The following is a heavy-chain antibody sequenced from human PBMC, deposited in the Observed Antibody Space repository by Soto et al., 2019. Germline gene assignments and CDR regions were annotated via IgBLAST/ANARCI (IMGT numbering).Heavy chain of an antibody. D-gene: IGHD3-16*01. CDR2: VHYSGST. CDR3: ARGVDYYATSGYFSFDY. Sequence: SEPLSLTCNLSGGSFHNFYWLWIRQPPGKGLEWVGHVHYSGSTNYSPSLNSRATISLDTSKSQLSLKLRSVTAADTAMYFCARGVDYYATSGYFSFDYWGQGIPVTVSS. CDR1: GGSFHNFY. V-gene: IGHV4-59*01. J-gene: IGHJ4*02.